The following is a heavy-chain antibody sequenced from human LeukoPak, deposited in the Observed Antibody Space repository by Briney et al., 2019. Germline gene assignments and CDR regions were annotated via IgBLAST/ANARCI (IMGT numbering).Heavy chain of an antibody. V-gene: IGHV4-39*07. CDR2: MWFGATT. Sequence: RSETLSLTCTVSGDSISSTNSYWGWIRQPPGKGLEWIGSMWFGATTSYDPSLKSRVTISIDPSKYQFSLKLSSVTAADTALYYCARGRRGSYFQDYWGQGTLVTVSS. J-gene: IGHJ4*02. D-gene: IGHD1-26*01. CDR3: ARGRRGSYFQDY. CDR1: GDSISSTNSY.